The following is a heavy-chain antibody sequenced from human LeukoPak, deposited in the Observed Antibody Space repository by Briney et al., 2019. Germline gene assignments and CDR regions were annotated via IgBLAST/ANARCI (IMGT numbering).Heavy chain of an antibody. Sequence: GESLKISCKGSGYSFTSYWIGWVRQMPGKGLEWMGIIYPGDSDARYSPSFQGQVTISADKSISTAYLQWSSLKASDTAMYYCARSIAVATLVFDYWGQGTLVTVSS. CDR3: ARSIAVATLVFDY. D-gene: IGHD6-19*01. V-gene: IGHV5-51*01. J-gene: IGHJ4*02. CDR1: GYSFTSYW. CDR2: IYPGDSDA.